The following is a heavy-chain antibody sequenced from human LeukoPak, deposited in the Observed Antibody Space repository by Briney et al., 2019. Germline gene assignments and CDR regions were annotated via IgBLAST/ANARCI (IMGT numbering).Heavy chain of an antibody. D-gene: IGHD1-1*01. Sequence: GASVKVSCKASGGTFSSYAISWVRRAPGQGLEWMGGIIPIFGTANYAQKFQGRVTITADESTSTAYMELSSLRSEDTAVYYCATQPPTGTTLGGEIDYWGQGTLVTVSS. CDR2: IIPIFGTA. CDR1: GGTFSSYA. CDR3: ATQPPTGTTLGGEIDY. V-gene: IGHV1-69*13. J-gene: IGHJ4*02.